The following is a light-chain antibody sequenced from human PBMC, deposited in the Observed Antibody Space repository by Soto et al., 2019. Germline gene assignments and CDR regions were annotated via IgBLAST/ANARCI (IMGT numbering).Light chain of an antibody. CDR3: QQYGSSPPYT. CDR2: GAS. J-gene: IGKJ2*01. V-gene: IGKV3-20*01. CDR1: QSVSRNY. Sequence: EIVLTQSPGTLSLSPGDRATLSCRASQSVSRNYLAWYQQKPGQAPRLLIYGASSRATGIPDRFSGSGSGTDFTLTISRLEPEDFAVYYCQQYGSSPPYTFGQGTKLEIK.